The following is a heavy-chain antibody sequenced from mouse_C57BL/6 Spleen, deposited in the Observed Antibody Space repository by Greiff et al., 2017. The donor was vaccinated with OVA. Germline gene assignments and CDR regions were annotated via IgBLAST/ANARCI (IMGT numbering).Heavy chain of an antibody. D-gene: IGHD1-1*01. CDR1: GYTFTDYY. CDR3: ASGKFWFAY. V-gene: IGHV1-26*01. CDR2: INPNNGGT. Sequence: VQLQQSGPELVKPGASVKISCKASGYTFTDYYMNWVKQSHGKSLEWIGDINPNNGGTSYNQKFKGKATLTVDKSSSTAYMELRSLTSEDSAVYYCASGKFWFAYWGQGTLVTVSA. J-gene: IGHJ3*01.